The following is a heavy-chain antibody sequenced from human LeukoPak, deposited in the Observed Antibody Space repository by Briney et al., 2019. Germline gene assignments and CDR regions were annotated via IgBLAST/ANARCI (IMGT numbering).Heavy chain of an antibody. CDR3: AKVAGSSGYYPEY. J-gene: IGHJ4*02. D-gene: IGHD3-22*01. V-gene: IGHV3-23*01. CDR2: ISVAGYST. Sequence: GGSLSLSCVASGFTFTSYAMSWVRQAPGKGLEWVSAISVAGYSTYYADSVKGRFTISRDNSKNTLYMQMNSLRADDPAVYYCAKVAGSSGYYPEYWGQGTLVTVSS. CDR1: GFTFTSYA.